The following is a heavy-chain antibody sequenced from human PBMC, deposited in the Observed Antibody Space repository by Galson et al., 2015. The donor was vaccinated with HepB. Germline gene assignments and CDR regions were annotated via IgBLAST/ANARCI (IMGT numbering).Heavy chain of an antibody. CDR1: GGSISGYY. J-gene: IGHJ6*02. Sequence: SETLSLTCTVSGGSISGYYWTWIRQTPGKGLEWIGHKHHNGDTTYNPSLRSRVTISLDTSKNQFSLSLNAITAADTGIYYCARDLGSGRFPWDYHYGMDVWGQGTAVSVSS. CDR2: KHHNGDT. D-gene: IGHD1-26*01. V-gene: IGHV4-59*01. CDR3: ARDLGSGRFPWDYHYGMDV.